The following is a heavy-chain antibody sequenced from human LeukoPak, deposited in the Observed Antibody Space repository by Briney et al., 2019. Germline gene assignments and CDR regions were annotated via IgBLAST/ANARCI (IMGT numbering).Heavy chain of an antibody. CDR3: AKAFNYGSGYNYKTFDS. D-gene: IGHD3-10*01. CDR2: ITGTDGST. CDR1: GSTFSYYA. J-gene: IGHJ4*02. Sequence: GGSLRLSCAASGSTFSYYAMSWVRQAPGEGLEWVSGITGTDGSTYYADSVKGRFTISRDNSKSALYLQMNSLRAEDTALYYCAKAFNYGSGYNYKTFDSWGQGTLVTVSS. V-gene: IGHV3-23*01.